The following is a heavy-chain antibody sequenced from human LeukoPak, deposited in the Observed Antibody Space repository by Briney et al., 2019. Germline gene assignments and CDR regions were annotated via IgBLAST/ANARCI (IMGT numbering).Heavy chain of an antibody. Sequence: PGGSLRLSCAASGFTFSSYGMHWVRQAPGKGLEWVAVISYDGSNKYYADSVKGRFTISRDNSKNTLYLQMNSLRVEDTAVYYCARALVGANDYWGQGTVVTVSS. CDR3: ARALVGANDY. V-gene: IGHV3-30*03. J-gene: IGHJ4*02. CDR1: GFTFSSYG. CDR2: ISYDGSNK. D-gene: IGHD1-26*01.